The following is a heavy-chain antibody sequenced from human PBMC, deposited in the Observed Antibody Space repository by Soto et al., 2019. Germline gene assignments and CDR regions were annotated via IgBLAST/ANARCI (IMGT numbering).Heavy chain of an antibody. CDR1: GGSISSSSYY. Sequence: SETLSLTCTVSGGSISSSSYYWGWIRQPPGKGLEWIGSIYYSGSTYYNPSLKSRVTISVDTSKNQFSLKLSSVTAADTAVYYCARDPRIMITFGGIIVWGQGTLVTVSS. CDR2: IYYSGST. D-gene: IGHD3-16*02. V-gene: IGHV4-39*01. J-gene: IGHJ4*02. CDR3: ARDPRIMITFGGIIV.